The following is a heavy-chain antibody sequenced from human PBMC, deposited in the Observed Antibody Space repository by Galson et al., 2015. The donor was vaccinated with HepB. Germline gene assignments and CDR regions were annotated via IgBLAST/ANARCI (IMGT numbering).Heavy chain of an antibody. D-gene: IGHD4-17*01. V-gene: IGHV3-48*02. CDR1: GFTFSSYS. CDR2: ISSSSSTI. Sequence: SLRLSCAASGFTFSSYSMNWVRQAPGKGLEWVSYISSSSSTIYYADSVKGRFTISRDNAKNSLYLQMNSLRDEDTAVYYCARDHTVTQTPGGYYFDYWGQGTLVTVSS. J-gene: IGHJ4*02. CDR3: ARDHTVTQTPGGYYFDY.